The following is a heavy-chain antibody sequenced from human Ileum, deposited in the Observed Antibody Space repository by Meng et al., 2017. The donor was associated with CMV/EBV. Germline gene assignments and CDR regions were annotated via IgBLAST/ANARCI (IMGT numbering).Heavy chain of an antibody. CDR2: IYYSGHT. Sequence: SETLSLTCTVPGGSISSFYWGWIRQSPGKGLEWIGFIYYSGHTNYNPSLKSRVSISLDTPKNQFSLRLNSVTAADTAIYYCARGLNGGYDTSGYFFGFDYWGQGTLVTVSS. D-gene: IGHD3-22*01. CDR3: ARGLNGGYDTSGYFFGFDY. V-gene: IGHV4-59*01. J-gene: IGHJ4*02. CDR1: GGSISSFY.